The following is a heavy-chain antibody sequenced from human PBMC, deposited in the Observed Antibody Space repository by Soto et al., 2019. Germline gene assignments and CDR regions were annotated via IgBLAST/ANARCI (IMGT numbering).Heavy chain of an antibody. CDR2: ISASGAAT. D-gene: IGHD2-2*01. CDR3: AKIVGPYTSRPLLH. J-gene: IGHJ4*02. CDR1: VFTFSTSA. Sequence: GGALRLSCAAAVFTFSTSAMTWFRQAPGKGLEWVSSISASGAATVYADSVQGRFTISRDNSKSTMYLQIKSLRAEDTAVYYCAKIVGPYTSRPLLHWGQGTLVTV. V-gene: IGHV3-23*01.